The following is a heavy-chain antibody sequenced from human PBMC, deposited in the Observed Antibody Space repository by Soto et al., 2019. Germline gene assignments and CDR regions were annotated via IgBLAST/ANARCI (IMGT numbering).Heavy chain of an antibody. J-gene: IGHJ4*02. D-gene: IGHD1-1*01. Sequence: PGESLKISCKGSGYSFTNYWIGWVRQMPGKGLEWMGIVFHGEPDARYSPSFQGQVTISADKSVNTAYPQWSSLKASDTAMYYCARAGTTLTFDYWGPGTLVTVSS. CDR2: VFHGEPDA. CDR3: ARAGTTLTFDY. CDR1: GYSFTNYW. V-gene: IGHV5-51*01.